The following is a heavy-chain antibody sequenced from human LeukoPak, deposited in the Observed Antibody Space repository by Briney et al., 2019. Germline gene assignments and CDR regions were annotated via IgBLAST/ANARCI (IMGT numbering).Heavy chain of an antibody. CDR3: ARGSRGFVPLDAFDI. V-gene: IGHV1-18*01. CDR2: ISAYNGNT. D-gene: IGHD2-8*01. J-gene: IGHJ3*02. Sequence: GASVKVSCKASGYTFTSYGISWVRQAPGQGLEWMGWISAYNGNTNYAQKLQGRVTMTTDTSTSTAYMELRSLRSDDTAVYYCARGSRGFVPLDAFDIWGQGTMVTVSS. CDR1: GYTFTSYG.